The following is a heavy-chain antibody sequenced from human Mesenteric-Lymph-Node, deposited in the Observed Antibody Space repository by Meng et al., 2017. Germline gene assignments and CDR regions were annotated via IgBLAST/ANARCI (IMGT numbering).Heavy chain of an antibody. CDR1: GGSISSYY. D-gene: IGHD3-10*01. J-gene: IGHJ4*02. Sequence: SETLSLTCTVSGGSISSYYWSWIRQPPGKGLEWIGYIYYSGSTNYNPSLKSRVTISVDTSKNQFSLKLSSVTAADTAVYYCASTMVRDDPGYFDYWGQGTLVTVSS. CDR2: IYYSGST. V-gene: IGHV4-59*12. CDR3: ASTMVRDDPGYFDY.